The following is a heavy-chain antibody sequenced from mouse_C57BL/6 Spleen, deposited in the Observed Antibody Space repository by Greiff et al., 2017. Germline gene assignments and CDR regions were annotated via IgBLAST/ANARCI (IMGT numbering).Heavy chain of an antibody. Sequence: SGAELVKPGASVKMSCKASGYTFTSYWITWVKQRPGQGLEWIGDIYPGSGSTNYNEKFKSKDTLTVDTSSSTAYMQLSSLTSEDSEVYYCARGEIYYGYDGGDYGGQGTTLTVSS. J-gene: IGHJ2*01. CDR3: ARGEIYYGYDGGDY. CDR1: GYTFTSYW. V-gene: IGHV1-55*01. CDR2: IYPGSGST. D-gene: IGHD2-2*01.